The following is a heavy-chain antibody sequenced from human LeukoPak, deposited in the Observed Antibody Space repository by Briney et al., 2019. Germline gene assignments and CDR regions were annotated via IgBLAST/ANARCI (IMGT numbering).Heavy chain of an antibody. V-gene: IGHV3-21*01. CDR2: ISSSGAYI. CDR3: AREPTTVSPPG. CDR1: GFTFSSYS. J-gene: IGHJ4*02. D-gene: IGHD4-11*01. Sequence: AGRCLRLSCAASGFTFSSYSMNSVRQAAGKGLEWVSSISSSGAYIFYADSVKGGFTISRDNAKNSLYLQMNSLRAEDTAVHYCAREPTTVSPPGWGQGTLVTVSS.